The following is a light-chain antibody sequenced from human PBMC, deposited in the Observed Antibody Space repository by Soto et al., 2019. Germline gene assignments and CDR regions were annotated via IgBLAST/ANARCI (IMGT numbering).Light chain of an antibody. CDR2: DVS. J-gene: IGLJ2*01. Sequence: QSALTQPASVSGSPVQSITISCTGTPSDIGGYNYVSWYQQHPGKAPKLMIYDVSNRPSGVSYRFSGSKSGNTASLTISGLQAEDEADYYCSSYTSRSTLGVFGGGTKVTVL. CDR1: PSDIGGYNY. V-gene: IGLV2-14*03. CDR3: SSYTSRSTLGV.